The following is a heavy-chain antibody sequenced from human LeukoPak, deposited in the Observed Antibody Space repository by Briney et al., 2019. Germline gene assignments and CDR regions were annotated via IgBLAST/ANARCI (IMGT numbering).Heavy chain of an antibody. CDR2: IYYSGST. CDR1: GGSISSGGYY. D-gene: IGHD3-16*01. Sequence: SETLSLTCTVSGGSISSGGYYWSWIRQPPGKGLEWIGYIYYSGSTYYNPSLKSRVTISVDTSKNQFSLKLSSVTAADTAVYYCARDYYDYVWGSPRGTDVWGQGTTVTVSS. V-gene: IGHV4-30-4*08. CDR3: ARDYYDYVWGSPRGTDV. J-gene: IGHJ6*02.